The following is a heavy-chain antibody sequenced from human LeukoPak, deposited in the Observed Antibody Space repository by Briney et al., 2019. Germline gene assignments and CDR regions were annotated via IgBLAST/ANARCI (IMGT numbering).Heavy chain of an antibody. V-gene: IGHV3-74*01. CDR2: INTDGSST. D-gene: IGHD6-19*01. CDR3: AKDKYSSGWLDYFDY. Sequence: GGSLRLSCAASGFTFSSYWMHWVRQAPGKGLVWVSRINTDGSSTSYADSVKGRFTISRDNAKNTLYLQMNSLRAEDTALYYCAKDKYSSGWLDYFDYWGQRTLVTVSS. CDR1: GFTFSSYW. J-gene: IGHJ4*02.